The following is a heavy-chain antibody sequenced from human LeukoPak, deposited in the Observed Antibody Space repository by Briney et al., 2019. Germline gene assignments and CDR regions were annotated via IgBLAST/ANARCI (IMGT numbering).Heavy chain of an antibody. CDR3: ARQTRSVDPLTY. D-gene: IGHD4-23*01. CDR2: ISGRSSYT. V-gene: IGHV3-11*03. J-gene: IGHJ4*02. CDR1: GFTFSDYY. Sequence: PGGSLRLSCAASGFTFSDYYMTWIRQAPGKGLEWVSCISGRSSYTNYADSVKGRFTISRDNAKNSLYLEMNGLRADDTAVYFCARQTRSVDPLTYWGPGTLVTVSS.